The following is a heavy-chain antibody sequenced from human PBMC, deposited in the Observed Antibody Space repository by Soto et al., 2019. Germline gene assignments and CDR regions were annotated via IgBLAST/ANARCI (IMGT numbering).Heavy chain of an antibody. J-gene: IGHJ5*02. V-gene: IGHV4-39*01. CDR3: ARRAQGYCSGGSCYSYWFDP. D-gene: IGHD2-15*01. CDR2: IYYSGST. Sequence: QLQLQESGPGLVKPSETLSLTCTVSGGSISSSXYYWGWIRQPPGKGLEWIGSIYYSGSTYYNPSLKSRVTISVDTSKNQFSLKLSSVTAADTAVYYCARRAQGYCSGGSCYSYWFDPWGQGTLVTVSS. CDR1: GGSISSSXYY.